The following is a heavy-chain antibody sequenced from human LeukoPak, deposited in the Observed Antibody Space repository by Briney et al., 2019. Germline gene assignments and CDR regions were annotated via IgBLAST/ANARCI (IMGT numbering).Heavy chain of an antibody. CDR2: ISISSNYK. D-gene: IGHD6-19*01. CDR3: AKDQSRAVAMGWFDP. Sequence: NTGGSLRLSCAASGFTFSRYSMNWVRQAPGKGLEWVSSISISSNYKYYPDSLKGRFTISRDNAKNSLYLQTNSLRAEDTAVYYCAKDQSRAVAMGWFDPWGQGTLVTVSS. V-gene: IGHV3-21*01. J-gene: IGHJ5*02. CDR1: GFTFSRYS.